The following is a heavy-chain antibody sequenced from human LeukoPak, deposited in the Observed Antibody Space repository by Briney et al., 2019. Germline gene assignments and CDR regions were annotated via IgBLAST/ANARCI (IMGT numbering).Heavy chain of an antibody. Sequence: PSETLSLTCTVSGVSITTHYWSWLRQPPGKGLEWIGYIHYSGVTNYNPSLKSRVTISIDTSKNQFSLKLSSVTAADTAVYFCARRDISRGIDYWGQGTLVTVSS. CDR3: ARRDISRGIDY. D-gene: IGHD3-22*01. J-gene: IGHJ4*02. V-gene: IGHV4-59*11. CDR2: IHYSGVT. CDR1: GVSITTHY.